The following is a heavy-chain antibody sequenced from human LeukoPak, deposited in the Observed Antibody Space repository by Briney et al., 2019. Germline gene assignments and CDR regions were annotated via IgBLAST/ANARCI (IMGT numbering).Heavy chain of an antibody. CDR1: GDSISNYY. CDR3: ARTDSTFTLDY. V-gene: IGHV4-59*08. CDR2: ISYSGIT. J-gene: IGHJ4*02. Sequence: SETLSLTCTVSGDSISNYYWSWIRQHPGKGLEWIGYISYSGITNYNSSLKSRVTISVDPSKNQFSLKLTSVTATDTAIYYCARTDSTFTLDYWGQGTLVTVSS. D-gene: IGHD2-2*01.